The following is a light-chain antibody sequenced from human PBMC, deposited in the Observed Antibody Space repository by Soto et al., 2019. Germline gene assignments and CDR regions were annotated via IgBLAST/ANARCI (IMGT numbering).Light chain of an antibody. V-gene: IGLV3-21*01. CDR1: TIGSKS. CDR3: QVWDISSGHVV. CDR2: YDS. Sequence: SYELTQPPSVSVAPGKTASVASGGSTIGSKSVHWYQKKSGQAPVLVMYYDSDRPSGIPERFSGSNSGNTATLTISRVEAGDEADYYCQVWDISSGHVVFGGGTKLTVL. J-gene: IGLJ3*02.